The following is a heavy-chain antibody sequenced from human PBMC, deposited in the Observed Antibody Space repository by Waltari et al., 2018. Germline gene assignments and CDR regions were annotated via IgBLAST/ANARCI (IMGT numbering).Heavy chain of an antibody. Sequence: QVQLQQWGAGLLRPSATLSLTCAVYGGSFSGYYLGWIRPPPGKGLEWIGEINHSGNTNHNPSLRSRVSMLVDTSKSQFSLKVNSVTAADTAVYYCVRLEDCTGPGGNCYSGDSFAMDVWGQGTAVTVSS. CDR2: INHSGNT. J-gene: IGHJ6*02. V-gene: IGHV4-34*02. CDR1: GGSFSGYY. D-gene: IGHD2-8*02. CDR3: VRLEDCTGPGGNCYSGDSFAMDV.